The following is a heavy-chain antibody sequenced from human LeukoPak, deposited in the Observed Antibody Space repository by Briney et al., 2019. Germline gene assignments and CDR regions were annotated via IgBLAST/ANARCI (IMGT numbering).Heavy chain of an antibody. Sequence: GGSLRLSCAASGFIFSHNWMSWVRQVPGKGLEWVANLKPDGSDKYYVDSVKGRFIISRDNAKNSLYLQMDSLRAEDTAVYYCASELQWSFYYWGQGTLVTVSS. CDR3: ASELQWSFYY. J-gene: IGHJ4*02. D-gene: IGHD2-15*01. CDR1: GFIFSHNW. V-gene: IGHV3-7*04. CDR2: LKPDGSDK.